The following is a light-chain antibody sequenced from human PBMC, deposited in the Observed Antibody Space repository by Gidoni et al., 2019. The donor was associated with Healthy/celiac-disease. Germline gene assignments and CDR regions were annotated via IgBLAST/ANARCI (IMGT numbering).Light chain of an antibody. Sequence: QRTQSPSSLSASVGDRVTITCRASQSISSYLNWYQQKPGKAPKLLIYAASSLQSGVPSRFSGSGSGTDFTLTISSLQPEDFATYYCQQSYSTLPTFGQGTRLEIK. CDR1: QSISSY. J-gene: IGKJ5*01. V-gene: IGKV1-39*01. CDR2: AAS. CDR3: QQSYSTLPT.